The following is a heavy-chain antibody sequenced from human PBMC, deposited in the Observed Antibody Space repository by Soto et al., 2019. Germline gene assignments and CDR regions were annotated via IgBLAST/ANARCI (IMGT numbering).Heavy chain of an antibody. V-gene: IGHV4-59*01. CDR1: GGSISSYY. CDR3: ARGGILGYCSGGSCFPTFKYFQH. D-gene: IGHD2-15*01. Sequence: SETLSLTCTVSGGSISSYYWSWIRQPPGKGLEWIGYIYYSGSTNYNPSLKSRVTISVDTSKNQFSLKLSSVTAADTAVYYCARGGILGYCSGGSCFPTFKYFQHWGQGTLVTVSS. CDR2: IYYSGST. J-gene: IGHJ1*01.